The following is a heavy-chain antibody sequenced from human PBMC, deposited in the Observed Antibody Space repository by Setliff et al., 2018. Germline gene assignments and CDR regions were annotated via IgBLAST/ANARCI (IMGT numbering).Heavy chain of an antibody. V-gene: IGHV4-61*09. CDR3: AHSTTFDLHHDY. J-gene: IGHJ4*02. CDR2: IDPSGNT. Sequence: SETLSLTCTVSGGSITSGSNYWSWIRQPAGRGLEWMGHIDPSGNTNYHPSLRSRVTISRDTSKNQFSLKLTSVTAADTAVYFCAHSTTFDLHHDYWGQGALVTVSS. CDR1: GGSITSGSNY. D-gene: IGHD3-9*01.